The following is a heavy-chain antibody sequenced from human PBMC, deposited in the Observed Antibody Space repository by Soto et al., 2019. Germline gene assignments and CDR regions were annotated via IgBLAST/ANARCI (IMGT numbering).Heavy chain of an antibody. J-gene: IGHJ6*02. V-gene: IGHV4-59*08. D-gene: IGHD3-16*01. Sequence: QVQLQESGPGLVQPSKTLSLSCTVSGGSLSSYYWSWVRQAPGKGLEYIGYIYYSDSANYNPSLKSRVTISGDTSTNQVSLTLSSMTAADTAVYYCVRGLWEREGYLMDVWGQGTSVTVSS. CDR3: VRGLWEREGYLMDV. CDR2: IYYSDSA. CDR1: GGSLSSYY.